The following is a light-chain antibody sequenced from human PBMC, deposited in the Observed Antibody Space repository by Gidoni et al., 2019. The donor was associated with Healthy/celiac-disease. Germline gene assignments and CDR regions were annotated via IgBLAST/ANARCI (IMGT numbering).Light chain of an antibody. CDR2: LGS. V-gene: IGKV2-28*01. CDR1: QSLLHSNGYNY. Sequence: DIVMTQFPLSLPVTPGEPASISCRSSQSLLHSNGYNYLDWYLQKPGQSPQLLIYLGSNRASGVPDRFSGSGSGTDFTLKISKVEAEYVGVYYCMQALQTPRTFGPGTKVDIK. CDR3: MQALQTPRT. J-gene: IGKJ3*01.